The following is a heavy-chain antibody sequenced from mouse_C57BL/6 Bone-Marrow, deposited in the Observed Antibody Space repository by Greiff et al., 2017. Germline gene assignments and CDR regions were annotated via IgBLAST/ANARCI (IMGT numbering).Heavy chain of an antibody. D-gene: IGHD1-1*01. CDR3: TACTVVANRTDY. J-gene: IGHJ2*01. CDR2: IDPENGDT. V-gene: IGHV14-4*01. CDR1: GFNIKDDY. Sequence: EVQLQQSGAELVRPGASVKLSCTASGFNIKDDYMHWVKQRPEQGLEWIGWIDPENGDTEYASKFQGKATITADTSSNTAYLQLSSLTSEDTAVYYCTACTVVANRTDYWGQGTTLTVSS.